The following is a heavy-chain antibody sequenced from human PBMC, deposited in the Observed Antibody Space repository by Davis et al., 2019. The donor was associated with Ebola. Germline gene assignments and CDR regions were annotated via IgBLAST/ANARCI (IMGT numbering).Heavy chain of an antibody. CDR2: ISYDGSNK. J-gene: IGHJ6*04. V-gene: IGHV3-30-3*01. CDR1: GFTFSSYA. Sequence: GESLKISCAASGFTFSSYAMHWVRQAPGKGLEWVALISYDGSNKYYADSVKGRFTISRDNSKNTLYLQMNSLRAEDTAVYYCARPTWGQYYYYGMDVWGKGTTVTVSS. D-gene: IGHD3-16*01. CDR3: ARPTWGQYYYYGMDV.